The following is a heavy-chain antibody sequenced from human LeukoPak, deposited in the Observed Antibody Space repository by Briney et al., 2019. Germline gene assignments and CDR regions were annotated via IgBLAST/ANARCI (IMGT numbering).Heavy chain of an antibody. J-gene: IGHJ4*02. CDR1: GFTFSSYA. Sequence: PGGSLRLSCAASGFTFSSYAMNWVRQAPGKGLKWVSAISGSVGSTYYADSVKGRFTISRDNSKNTLYLQMNSLRAEDTAVYYCAIEEGAYYGSGTYFDYWGRGTLVTVSS. CDR2: ISGSVGST. D-gene: IGHD3-10*01. V-gene: IGHV3-23*01. CDR3: AIEEGAYYGSGTYFDY.